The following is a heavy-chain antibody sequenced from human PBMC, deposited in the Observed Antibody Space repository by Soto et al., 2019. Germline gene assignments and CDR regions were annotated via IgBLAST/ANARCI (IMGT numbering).Heavy chain of an antibody. CDR2: ISYDENKK. Sequence: GGSLRLSCAASGFTFSSYGMHWVRQAPGKGLEWVAYISYDENKKYYADSVKGRFTISRDNSKNTLYLQMDSLTAEDTALYYCAKSRGRSYDNYFDSWGQGALVTVSS. D-gene: IGHD2-15*01. CDR1: GFTFSSYG. J-gene: IGHJ4*02. CDR3: AKSRGRSYDNYFDS. V-gene: IGHV3-30*18.